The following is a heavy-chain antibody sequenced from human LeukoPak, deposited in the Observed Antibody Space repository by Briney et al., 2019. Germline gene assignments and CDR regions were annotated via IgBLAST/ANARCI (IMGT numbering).Heavy chain of an antibody. CDR1: GYSISNGYY. Sequence: SETLSLTCAVSGYSISNGYYWGWIRQSPGKGLEWIGSIYQSGNTYYKPSLKSRVTLSVDKSKNQFSLKLSSVTAADTAVYYCTRHPFGELLDWGQGTLVTVSS. V-gene: IGHV4-38-2*01. J-gene: IGHJ4*02. CDR2: IYQSGNT. D-gene: IGHD3-10*01. CDR3: TRHPFGELLD.